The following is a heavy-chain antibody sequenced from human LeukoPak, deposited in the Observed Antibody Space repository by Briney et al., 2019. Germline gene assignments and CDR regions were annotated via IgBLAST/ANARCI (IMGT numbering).Heavy chain of an antibody. J-gene: IGHJ4*02. CDR2: ISYDGSNK. CDR3: AKAYDFWSGYRL. CDR1: GFTFSSYA. V-gene: IGHV3-30-3*01. D-gene: IGHD3-3*01. Sequence: GGSLRLSCAASGFTFSSYAMPWVRQAPGKGLEWVAVISYDGSNKYYADSVKGRFTISGDNSKNTLYLQMNSLRAEDTAVYYCAKAYDFWSGYRLWGQGTLVTVSS.